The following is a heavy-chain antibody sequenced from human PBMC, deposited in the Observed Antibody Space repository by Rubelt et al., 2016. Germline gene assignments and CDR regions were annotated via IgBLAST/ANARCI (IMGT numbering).Heavy chain of an antibody. CDR3: AALDSDYGNEY. J-gene: IGHJ4*02. V-gene: IGHV1-8*01. Sequence: QVQLVQSGTEVKKPGASVKVSCKASGYSFTSYDINWVRQATGQGLEWMGWISTYNGHTHYAQNIQGRVTMTWETSISTAYMELNRLTSDETAVYYCAALDSDYGNEYWGQGTQVTVSS. D-gene: IGHD4-17*01. CDR2: ISTYNGHT. CDR1: GYSFTSYD.